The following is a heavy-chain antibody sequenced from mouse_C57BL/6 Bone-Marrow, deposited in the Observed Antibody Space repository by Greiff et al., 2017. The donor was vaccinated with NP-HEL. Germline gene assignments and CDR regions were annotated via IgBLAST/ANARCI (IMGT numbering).Heavy chain of an antibody. CDR1: GFNIKDDY. V-gene: IGHV14-4*01. CDR3: TTADGYYVDAMDY. Sequence: VQLQQSGAELVRPGASVKLSCTASGFNIKDDYMHWVKQRPEQGLEWIGWIDPENGDTEYASKFQGKATITADTSSNTAYLQLSSLTSEDTAVYYCTTADGYYVDAMDYWGQGTSVTVSS. D-gene: IGHD2-3*01. J-gene: IGHJ4*01. CDR2: IDPENGDT.